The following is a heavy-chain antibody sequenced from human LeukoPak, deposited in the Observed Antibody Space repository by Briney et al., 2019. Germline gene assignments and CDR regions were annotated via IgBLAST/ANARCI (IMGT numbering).Heavy chain of an antibody. CDR2: ISWTGDKV. CDR1: GFTFGDFV. V-gene: IGHV3-9*01. CDR3: IKDAPNGSIDY. Sequence: TGGSLRLSCVTSGFTFGDFVMHWVRQAPGKGPECVSTISWTGDKVAYAGSVKGRFTVSRDNAKNSLFLQMNSLRTDDTALYYCIKDAPNGSIDYWGQGTLVTVSS. J-gene: IGHJ4*02. D-gene: IGHD2-8*01.